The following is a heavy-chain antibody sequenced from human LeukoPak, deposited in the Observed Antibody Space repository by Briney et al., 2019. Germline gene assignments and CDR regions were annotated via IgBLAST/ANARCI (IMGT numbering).Heavy chain of an antibody. CDR2: INHSGST. V-gene: IGHV4-34*01. J-gene: IGHJ4*02. CDR3: ARGRDGYNYGIDY. CDR1: GGSLCGYY. Sequence: PSETLSLTCAVYGGSLCGYYWSWIRQPPGKGLEWIGEINHSGSTNYNPSLKSRVTISVDTSENQFSLKLSSVTAADTAVYYCARGRDGYNYGIDYWGQGTLVTVSS. D-gene: IGHD5-24*01.